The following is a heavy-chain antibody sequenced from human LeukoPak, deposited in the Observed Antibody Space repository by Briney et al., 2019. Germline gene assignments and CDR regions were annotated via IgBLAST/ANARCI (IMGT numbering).Heavy chain of an antibody. Sequence: GASLKISWKGSGSRFTSYWIGWGRQMPGKGLEGMGIIYPGDSDTRYSPSCKGQVTISDEKSSSTAYLQWSSLKASDTAMYYCASRTSGAFDIWGQGTMVTVSS. J-gene: IGHJ3*02. V-gene: IGHV5-51*01. CDR2: IYPGDSDT. D-gene: IGHD3-10*01. CDR1: GSRFTSYW. CDR3: ASRTSGAFDI.